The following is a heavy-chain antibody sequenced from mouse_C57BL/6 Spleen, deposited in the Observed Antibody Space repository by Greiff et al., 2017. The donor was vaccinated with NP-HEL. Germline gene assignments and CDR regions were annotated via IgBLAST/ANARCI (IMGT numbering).Heavy chain of an antibody. D-gene: IGHD1-1*01. CDR3: ARSLITTVDFDY. J-gene: IGHJ2*01. CDR2: INPYNGGT. CDR1: GYTFTDYY. V-gene: IGHV1-19*01. Sequence: EVKLQESGPVLVKPGASVKMSCKASGYTFTDYYMNWVKQSHGKSLEWIGVINPYNGGTSYNQKFKGKATLTVDKSSSTAYMELNSLTSEDSAVYYCARSLITTVDFDYWGQGTTLTVSS.